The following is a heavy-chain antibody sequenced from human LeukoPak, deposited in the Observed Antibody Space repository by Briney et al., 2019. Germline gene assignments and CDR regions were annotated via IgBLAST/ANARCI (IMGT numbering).Heavy chain of an antibody. CDR2: IKQDGSEK. J-gene: IGHJ4*02. V-gene: IGHV3-7*01. D-gene: IGHD3-16*01. Sequence: GGSLRLSCAASGFTFSSYWMSWVRQAPGKGLEWVANIKQDGSEKYYVDSGKGRFTISRDNAKNSLYLQMNSLRAEDTAVYYCARHDYVWGSPPVGIDYWGQGTLVTVSS. CDR3: ARHDYVWGSPPVGIDY. CDR1: GFTFSSYW.